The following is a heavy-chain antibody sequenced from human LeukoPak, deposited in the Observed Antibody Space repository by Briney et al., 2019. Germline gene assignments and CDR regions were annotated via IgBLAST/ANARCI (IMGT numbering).Heavy chain of an antibody. J-gene: IGHJ4*02. CDR3: ARRAGYSSGWGFDY. CDR1: GGSISTSTYY. CDR2: IYYTGNT. V-gene: IGHV4-39*01. D-gene: IGHD6-19*01. Sequence: QPSETLSLTCTVSGGSISTSTYYWGWIRQPPGKGLEWIGSIYYTGNTYYNPSLKSRLTISVDTSKNQFSPKLSSVTAADTATYYCARRAGYSSGWGFDYWGQGVLVTVSS.